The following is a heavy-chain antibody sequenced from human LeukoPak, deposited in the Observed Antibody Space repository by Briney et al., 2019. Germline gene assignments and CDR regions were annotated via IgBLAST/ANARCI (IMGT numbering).Heavy chain of an antibody. CDR2: IIPIFGTA. CDR3: ARGDSYGYDWFDP. D-gene: IGHD5-18*01. J-gene: IGHJ5*02. V-gene: IGHV1-69*13. CDR1: GGTFSSYA. Sequence: SVKVSCKASGGTFSSYAISWVRQAPGQGLEWMGGIIPIFGTANYAQKFQGRVTITADESTSTAYMELSSLRSEDTAVYYCARGDSYGYDWFDPWGQGTLVTVSS.